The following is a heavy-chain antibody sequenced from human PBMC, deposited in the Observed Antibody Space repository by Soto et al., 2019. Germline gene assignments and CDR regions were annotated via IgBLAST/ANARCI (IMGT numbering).Heavy chain of an antibody. J-gene: IGHJ1*01. D-gene: IGHD6-19*01. V-gene: IGHV3-23*01. CDR2: ISGSGDST. CDR3: AKGVPGIAVAGTGYFQH. CDR1: GITFSSYA. Sequence: GGSLRLSCAAFGITFSSYAMSWVRQAPGKGLEWVSGISGSGDSTYYADSVKGRFTISRDNSKNTLYLQMNSLRAEDTAVYYCAKGVPGIAVAGTGYFQHWGQGTLVTVSS.